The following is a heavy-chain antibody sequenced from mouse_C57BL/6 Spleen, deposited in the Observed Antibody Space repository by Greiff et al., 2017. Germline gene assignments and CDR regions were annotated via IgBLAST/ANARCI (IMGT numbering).Heavy chain of an antibody. D-gene: IGHD2-1*01. V-gene: IGHV2-5*01. Sequence: QVQLQHSGPGLVQPSQSLSITCTVSGFSLTSSGVPWVRQSPGKGLGWLGVLWRGGGTVYTAAFMSRLSITKDNSRSQVFFKMSRLQADDAAIYCCAESDGNHFAYWGQGTLVTVSA. CDR1: GFSLTSSG. CDR2: LWRGGGT. CDR3: AESDGNHFAY. J-gene: IGHJ3*01.